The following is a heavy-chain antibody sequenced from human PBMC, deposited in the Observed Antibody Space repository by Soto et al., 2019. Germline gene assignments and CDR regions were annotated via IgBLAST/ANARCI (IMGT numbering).Heavy chain of an antibody. CDR2: ISSSSSYI. Sequence: EVQLVESGGGLVKPGGSLRLSCAASGFTFSSYSMNWVRQAPGKGLEWVSSISSSSSYIYYADSVKGRFTISRDNAKNSLYLQMNSLRAEDTAVYYCAKEAGELSTRSFGYWGQGTLVTVSS. J-gene: IGHJ4*02. CDR3: AKEAGELSTRSFGY. V-gene: IGHV3-21*01. D-gene: IGHD3-16*02. CDR1: GFTFSSYS.